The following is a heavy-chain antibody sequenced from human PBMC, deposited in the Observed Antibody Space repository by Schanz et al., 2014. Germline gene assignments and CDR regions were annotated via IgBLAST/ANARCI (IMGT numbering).Heavy chain of an antibody. CDR1: GYTFNSYT. CDR2: INPSGGGT. Sequence: QVQLIQSGAEVKKPGASVKVSCTASGYTFNSYTINWVRQAPGQGLEWMGIINPSGGGTSYALRFQDRVTVTRDTSRSTVYMELSSLRSEDTAVYYCARAPTAYCSDTSCLGTPFDYWGQGTLVTVSS. J-gene: IGHJ4*02. D-gene: IGHD2-2*01. V-gene: IGHV1-46*02. CDR3: ARAPTAYCSDTSCLGTPFDY.